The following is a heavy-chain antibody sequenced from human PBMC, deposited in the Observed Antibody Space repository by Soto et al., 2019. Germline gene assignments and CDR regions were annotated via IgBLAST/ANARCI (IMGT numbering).Heavy chain of an antibody. J-gene: IGHJ5*02. CDR2: TYYRSKWYN. D-gene: IGHD3-10*01. CDR1: GDSVSSSSVT. Sequence: SQTLSLTCAISGDSVSSSSVTWNWIRQSPSRGLEWLGRTYYRSKWYNDYAESVKSRIIINPDTSKNQFSLHLNSVTPEDTAVYYCARDFGGFDPWGQGTLVTVSS. CDR3: ARDFGGFDP. V-gene: IGHV6-1*01.